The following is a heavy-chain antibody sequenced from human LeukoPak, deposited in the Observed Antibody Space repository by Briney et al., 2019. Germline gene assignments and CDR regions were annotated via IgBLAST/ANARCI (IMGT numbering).Heavy chain of an antibody. V-gene: IGHV4-39*07. D-gene: IGHD3-22*01. CDR3: ARTANYYDSSGYDY. J-gene: IGHJ4*02. Sequence: ASETLSLTCTVSGGSVSSSSYYWGWVRQPPGKGLEWIGTIYYTGRGYYNPSLKSRVTISIDTSKNQFSLNLTSVTAADTAVYYCARTANYYDSSGYDYWGQGTLVTVSS. CDR2: IYYTGRG. CDR1: GGSVSSSSYY.